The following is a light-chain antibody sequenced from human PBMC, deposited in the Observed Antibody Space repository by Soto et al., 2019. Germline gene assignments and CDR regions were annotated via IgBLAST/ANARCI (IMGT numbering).Light chain of an antibody. Sequence: EIVLTQSPATLSLSPGERATLSCRSSQSVRSYLAWYQHKHGQAPRLLIYDASNRATGVPARFSGSGSGTDFTLTVSSLQSEDFAVYYCQQYYNWPPWTFGLGTKVDIK. CDR3: QQYYNWPPWT. V-gene: IGKV3-11*01. J-gene: IGKJ1*01. CDR2: DAS. CDR1: QSVRSY.